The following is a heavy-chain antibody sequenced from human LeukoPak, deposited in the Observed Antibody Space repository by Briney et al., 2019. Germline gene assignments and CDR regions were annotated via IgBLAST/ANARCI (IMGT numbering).Heavy chain of an antibody. CDR2: INPNSGGT. CDR1: GYTFTGYY. J-gene: IGHJ4*02. V-gene: IGHV1-2*02. D-gene: IGHD3-3*01. Sequence: ASVTVSCKASGYTFTGYYMHWVRQAPGQGLEWMGWINPNSGGTNYAQKFQGRVTMTRDTSISTAYMELSRLRSDDTAVYYCARGGIYDFWSGYSEGIYYFDYWGQGTLVTVSS. CDR3: ARGGIYDFWSGYSEGIYYFDY.